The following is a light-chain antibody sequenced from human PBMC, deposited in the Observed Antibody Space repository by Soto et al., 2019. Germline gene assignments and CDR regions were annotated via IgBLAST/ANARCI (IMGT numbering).Light chain of an antibody. CDR1: SSDVGGYNY. J-gene: IGLJ2*01. Sequence: QSALTQPASMSGPPVQSITISCTGTSSDVGGYNYVSWYQQHPGKAPKLMIYDVSNRPSGISNPFSGSKSGNTASLTISGLQAEDEADYYCSSYTSSSTLVVFGGGTKLTVL. CDR3: SSYTSSSTLVV. V-gene: IGLV2-14*01. CDR2: DVS.